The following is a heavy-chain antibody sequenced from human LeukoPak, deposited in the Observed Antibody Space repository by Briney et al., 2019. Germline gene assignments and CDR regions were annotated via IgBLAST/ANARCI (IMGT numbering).Heavy chain of an antibody. Sequence: KPSQTLSLTCTVSGGSISSSSYYWGWIRQPPGKGLEWIGSIYYSGSTYYNPSLKSRVTISVDTSKNQFSLKLSSVTAADTAVYYCARGYCSSGSCPSFDYWGQGTLVTVSS. CDR2: IYYSGST. CDR1: GGSISSSSYY. V-gene: IGHV4-39*07. J-gene: IGHJ4*02. D-gene: IGHD2-15*01. CDR3: ARGYCSSGSCPSFDY.